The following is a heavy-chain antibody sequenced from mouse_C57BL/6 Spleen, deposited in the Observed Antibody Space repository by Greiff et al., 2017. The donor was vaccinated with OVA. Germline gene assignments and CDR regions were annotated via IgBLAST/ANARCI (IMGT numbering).Heavy chain of an antibody. Sequence: EVHLVESGPGLVKPSQSLSLTCSVTGYSITSGYYWNWIRQFPGNKLEWMGYISYDGSNNYNPSLKNRISLTRDTSKNQFFLKLNSVTTEDTATYYCARGGNYEGYAMDYWGQGTSVTVSS. V-gene: IGHV3-6*01. CDR1: GYSITSGYY. CDR3: ARGGNYEGYAMDY. CDR2: ISYDGSN. J-gene: IGHJ4*01. D-gene: IGHD2-1*01.